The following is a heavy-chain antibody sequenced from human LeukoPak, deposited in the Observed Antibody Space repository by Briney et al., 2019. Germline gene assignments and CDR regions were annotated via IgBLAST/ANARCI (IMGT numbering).Heavy chain of an antibody. CDR2: IYYSGST. Sequence: SETLSLTCSVSGGSISSYYWSWIRQPPGKGLEWIGYIYYSGSTNYNPSLKSRVTISVDTSKNQFSLKLSSVTAADTAVYYCARGQWELPDYWGQGTLVTVSS. CDR1: GGSISSYY. V-gene: IGHV4-59*01. D-gene: IGHD1-26*01. J-gene: IGHJ4*02. CDR3: ARGQWELPDY.